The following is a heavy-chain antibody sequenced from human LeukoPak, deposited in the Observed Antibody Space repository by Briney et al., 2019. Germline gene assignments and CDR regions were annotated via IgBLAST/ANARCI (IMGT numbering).Heavy chain of an antibody. CDR2: MNPNSGNT. CDR3: ARGRNDFWSGYSYYMDV. CDR1: GYTFTSYD. D-gene: IGHD3-3*01. J-gene: IGHJ6*03. Sequence: GGSVEASCKASGYTFTSYDINWVRQATGHGLEWMGWMNPNSGNTGYEQKFQGRVTMTRNTYISTAYMELSSLRSEDTAVYYCARGRNDFWSGYSYYMDVWGKGTTVTVSS. V-gene: IGHV1-8*01.